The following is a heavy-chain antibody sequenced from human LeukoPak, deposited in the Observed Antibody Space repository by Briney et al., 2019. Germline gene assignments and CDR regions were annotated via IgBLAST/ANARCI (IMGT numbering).Heavy chain of an antibody. CDR2: IKQDGGEK. CDR1: GFTFSTYW. J-gene: IGHJ6*03. Sequence: GGSLRLSCAASGFTFSTYWMNWVRQSPGKGLEWVANIKQDGGEKYYVDSVKGRFTISRDNAKNSLYLQMNSLRAEDTAVYYCARENMVRGITENYYMDVWGKGTTVTISS. D-gene: IGHD3-10*01. CDR3: ARENMVRGITENYYMDV. V-gene: IGHV3-7*01.